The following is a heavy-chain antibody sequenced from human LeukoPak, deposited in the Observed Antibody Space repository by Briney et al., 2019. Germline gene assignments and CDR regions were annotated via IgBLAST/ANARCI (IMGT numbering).Heavy chain of an antibody. J-gene: IGHJ4*02. CDR1: GFTLTSFG. CDR3: VRGVGVSRFNYLDS. CDR2: IWYDASNK. Sequence: PGRSLTLSCAASGFTLTSFGMHCVRQAPAHAPDPPPVIWYDASNKYYADSVKGRFTISRDNSKNTLYLQMNSLRDDDTAVYYCVRGVGVSRFNYLDSWGQGTLVIVSS. D-gene: IGHD6-13*01. V-gene: IGHV3-33*01.